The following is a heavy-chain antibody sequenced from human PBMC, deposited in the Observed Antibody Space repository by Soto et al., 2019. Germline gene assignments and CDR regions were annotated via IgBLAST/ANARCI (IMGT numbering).Heavy chain of an antibody. CDR2: IYWDDDK. CDR3: IQSRCGGDCLQSYASHYYYGMDV. Sequence: ESGPTPVDPPPTPPPTRTLSGFSPSTCGGGGGWVRQPPGKALKGVALIYWDDDKRYSPSLRSRLTINKDTSKNQVVLTMTNMDPVDTATYYCIQSRCGGDCLQSYASHYYYGMDVWGQGTTVTVSS. J-gene: IGHJ6*02. V-gene: IGHV2-5*02. CDR1: GFSPSTCGGG. D-gene: IGHD2-21*02.